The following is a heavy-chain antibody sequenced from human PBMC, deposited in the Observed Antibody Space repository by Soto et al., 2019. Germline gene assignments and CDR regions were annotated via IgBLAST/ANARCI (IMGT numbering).Heavy chain of an antibody. CDR3: ASDRVGATVRYYYGMDV. CDR1: GGSINSGDYY. Sequence: PSETLSLTCTVSGGSINSGDYYWSWIRQPPEKGLEWIGYIYYSGSTYYNPSLKSRVTISVDTSKNQFSLKLSSVTAADTAVYYCASDRVGATVRYYYGMDVWGQGTTVTVSS. D-gene: IGHD1-26*01. J-gene: IGHJ6*02. V-gene: IGHV4-30-4*01. CDR2: IYYSGST.